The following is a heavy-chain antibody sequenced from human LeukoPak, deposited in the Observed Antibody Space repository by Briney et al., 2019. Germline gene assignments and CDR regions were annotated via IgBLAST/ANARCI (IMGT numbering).Heavy chain of an antibody. CDR3: ATGPRDGYNLWL. D-gene: IGHD5-24*01. V-gene: IGHV1-24*01. Sequence: ASVKVSCKVSGYTLTELSMHWVRQAPGKGLEWMGGFDSEDGETIYAQKFQGRVTMTEDTSTDTAYMELSSLRSEDTAVYYCATGPRDGYNLWLWDQGTLVTVSS. J-gene: IGHJ4*02. CDR1: GYTLTELS. CDR2: FDSEDGET.